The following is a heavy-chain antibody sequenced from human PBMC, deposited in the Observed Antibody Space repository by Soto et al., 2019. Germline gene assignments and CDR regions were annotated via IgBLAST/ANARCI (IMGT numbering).Heavy chain of an antibody. CDR1: GFTFSNAW. J-gene: IGHJ4*02. CDR2: IKSKTDGGTT. CDR3: TTFRYCSSTSCPDY. Sequence: EVQLVESGGGLVKPGGSLRLSCAASGFTFSNAWMSWVRQAPGKGLEWVGRIKSKTDGGTTDYAAPVKGRFTISRDDSKNTLYLQMNSLKTEDTAVYYCTTFRYCSSTSCPDYWGKGTLVTVSS. D-gene: IGHD2-2*01. V-gene: IGHV3-15*01.